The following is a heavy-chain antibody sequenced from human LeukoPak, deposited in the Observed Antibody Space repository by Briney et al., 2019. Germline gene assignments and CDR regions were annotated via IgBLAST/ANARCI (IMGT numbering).Heavy chain of an antibody. J-gene: IGHJ4*02. Sequence: GGSLRLPCAASGFTFSSYSMNWVRQAPGKGLEWVSSISSSSSYIYYADSVEGRFTISRDNAKNSLYLQMNSLRAEDTAVYYCARDMGYNYGFFDSWGQGTLVTVSS. CDR1: GFTFSSYS. CDR3: ARDMGYNYGFFDS. D-gene: IGHD5-18*01. V-gene: IGHV3-21*01. CDR2: ISSSSSYI.